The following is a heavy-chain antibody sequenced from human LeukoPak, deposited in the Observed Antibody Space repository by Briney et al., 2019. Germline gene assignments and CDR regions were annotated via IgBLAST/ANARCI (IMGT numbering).Heavy chain of an antibody. CDR2: ISAYNGNT. V-gene: IGHV1-18*04. Sequence: ASVKVSCKASGYTFTSYYMHWVRQAPGQGLEWMGWISAYNGNTNYAQKLQGRVTMTTDTSTSTAYMELRSLRSDDTAVYYCARDLCSSTSCLYYYYYYGMDVWGQGTTVTVSS. J-gene: IGHJ6*02. D-gene: IGHD2-2*01. CDR3: ARDLCSSTSCLYYYYYYGMDV. CDR1: GYTFTSYY.